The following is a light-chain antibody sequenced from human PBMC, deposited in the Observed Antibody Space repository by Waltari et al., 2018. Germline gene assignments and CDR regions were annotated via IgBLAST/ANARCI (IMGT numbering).Light chain of an antibody. J-gene: IGLJ2*01. V-gene: IGLV2-14*01. CDR3: ASYTNTNTLLI. CDR2: GVS. Sequence: QSALTQPAAVSGSPGQSITISCTGAGTDIGGFDFVSWYQQHPGEVPKLLISGVSDRPSGFSPRFSGSKSGSTASLTISGLQAEDEADYFCASYTNTNTLLIFGGGTKLTVL. CDR1: GTDIGGFDF.